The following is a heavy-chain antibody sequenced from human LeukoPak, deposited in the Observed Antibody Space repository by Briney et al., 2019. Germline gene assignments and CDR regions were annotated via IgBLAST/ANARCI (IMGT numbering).Heavy chain of an antibody. CDR2: AYYTGNT. D-gene: IGHD1-1*01. CDR1: GGSIRRSYFY. Sequence: PSETLSLTCTVSGGSIRRSYFYWGWVRQPPGKGLEWIGFAYYTGNTFYKPSLKSRVTISVGSSKNQFSLGLASLTAADSAVYYCAQLERRTAFDIWGPGTMVVVSS. V-gene: IGHV4-39*01. J-gene: IGHJ3*02. CDR3: AQLERRTAFDI.